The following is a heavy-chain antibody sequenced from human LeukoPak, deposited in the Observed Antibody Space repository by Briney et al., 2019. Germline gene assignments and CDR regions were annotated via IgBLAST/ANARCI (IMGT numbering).Heavy chain of an antibody. Sequence: GGSLRLSCAASGFTFSSYAMSWVRQAPGKGLEWVSAISGSGGSTYYADSVKGRFTIPRDNSKNTLYLQMNSLRAEDAAVYYCAKGGFGDLLGGFFDYWGQGTLVTVSS. CDR1: GFTFSSYA. J-gene: IGHJ4*02. CDR2: ISGSGGST. CDR3: AKGGFGDLLGGFFDY. D-gene: IGHD1-26*01. V-gene: IGHV3-23*01.